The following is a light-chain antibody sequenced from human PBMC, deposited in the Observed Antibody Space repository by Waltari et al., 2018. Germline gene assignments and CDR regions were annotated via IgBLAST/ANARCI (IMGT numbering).Light chain of an antibody. J-gene: IGLJ2*01. CDR2: LNSDGTH. V-gene: IGLV4-69*01. CDR1: SGHSNNA. Sequence: QVVLTQSPSASASLGASVKLTCTLSSGHSNNAIAWHQQQPDKGPRYLMRLNSDGTHNKGDGVPDRFSGSSSGAERYLTISSLQSEDEADYYCQTWGTDFHTFGGGTRLTGL. CDR3: QTWGTDFHT.